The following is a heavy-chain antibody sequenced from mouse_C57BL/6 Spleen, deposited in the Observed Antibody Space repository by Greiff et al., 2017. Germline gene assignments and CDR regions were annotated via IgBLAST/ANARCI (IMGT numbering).Heavy chain of an antibody. CDR3: ARDGKRYYDYGDWYFDV. Sequence: EVKLMESGGGLVKPGGSLKLSCAASGFTFSSYAMSWVRQTPEKRLEWVATISDGGSYTYYPDNVKGRFTISRDNAKHNLYLQMSHLKSEDTAMYYCARDGKRYYDYGDWYFDVWGTGTTVTVSS. J-gene: IGHJ1*03. V-gene: IGHV5-4*01. D-gene: IGHD2-4*01. CDR2: ISDGGSYT. CDR1: GFTFSSYA.